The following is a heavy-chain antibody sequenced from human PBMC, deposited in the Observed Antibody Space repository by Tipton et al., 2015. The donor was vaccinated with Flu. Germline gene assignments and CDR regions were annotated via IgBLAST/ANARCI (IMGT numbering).Heavy chain of an antibody. CDR1: GDSINSGYY. J-gene: IGHJ5*02. CDR3: ARRDFSNYGSDPKKWFEA. D-gene: IGHD4-11*01. V-gene: IGHV4-38-2*01. CDR2: INHNGNA. Sequence: LRLSCAVSGDSINSGYYWGWIRLPPGRGLEWIGNINHNGNAYHNPSLKSRVTISVDTSKNQFSLKLTSMTAADTAVYYCARRDFSNYGSDPKKWFEAWGKGTLGTVTS.